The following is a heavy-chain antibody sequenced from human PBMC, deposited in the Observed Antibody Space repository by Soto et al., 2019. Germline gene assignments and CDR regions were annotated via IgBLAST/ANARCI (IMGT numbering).Heavy chain of an antibody. Sequence: GGSLRLSCAASGFTFSSYAMHWVRQAPGKGLEWVAVISYDGSNKYYADSVKGRFTISRDNSKNTLYLQMNSLRAEDTAVYYCARGRALRLWEWLGEYYYGMDVWGQGTTVTVSS. CDR2: ISYDGSNK. CDR3: ARGRALRLWEWLGEYYYGMDV. D-gene: IGHD3-3*01. CDR1: GFTFSSYA. J-gene: IGHJ6*02. V-gene: IGHV3-30-3*01.